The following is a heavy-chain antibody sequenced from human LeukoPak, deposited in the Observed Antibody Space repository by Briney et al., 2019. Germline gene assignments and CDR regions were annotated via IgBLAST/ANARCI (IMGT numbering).Heavy chain of an antibody. CDR1: GYTFTGYY. CDR3: ARRIQLWEEDFDY. CDR2: INPNSGGT. Sequence: ASVKVSCKASGYTFTGYYMHWVRQAPGQGLEWMGWINPNSGGTNYAQKFQGRVTMTRDTSISTAYMELSRLRSDDTAVYYCARRIQLWEEDFDYWGQGTLVTVSS. D-gene: IGHD5-18*01. J-gene: IGHJ4*02. V-gene: IGHV1-2*02.